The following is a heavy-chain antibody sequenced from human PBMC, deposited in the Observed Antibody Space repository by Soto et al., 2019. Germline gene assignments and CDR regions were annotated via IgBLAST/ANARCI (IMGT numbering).Heavy chain of an antibody. CDR2: ISGSGGST. CDR3: AKDRSIVAFNWFDP. CDR1: VFTFSSYA. J-gene: IGHJ5*02. V-gene: IGHV3-23*01. D-gene: IGHD6-6*01. Sequence: GGSLRLSCAASVFTFSSYAMGWVRQARGKGLEWVSGISGSGGSTYYADSVKGRFTISRDNSKNTLYLQMNSLRAEDTAVYYCAKDRSIVAFNWFDPWGQGTLVTVSS.